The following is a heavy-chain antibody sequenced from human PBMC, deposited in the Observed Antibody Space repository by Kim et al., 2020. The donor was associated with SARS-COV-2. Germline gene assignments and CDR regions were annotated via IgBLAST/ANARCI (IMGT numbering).Heavy chain of an antibody. Sequence: SETLSLTCTVSGGSISSGSYYWSWIRQPAGKGLEWIGRIHTSGSTNYNPSLKSRVTISVDTSKNQFSLKLSSVTAADTAVYYCAIGYGNFDYWGQGTLVTVSS. V-gene: IGHV4-61*02. CDR3: AIGYGNFDY. D-gene: IGHD1-1*01. CDR2: IHTSGST. CDR1: GGSISSGSYY. J-gene: IGHJ4*02.